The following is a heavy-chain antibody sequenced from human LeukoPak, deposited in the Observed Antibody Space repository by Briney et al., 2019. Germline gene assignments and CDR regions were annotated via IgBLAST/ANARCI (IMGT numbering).Heavy chain of an antibody. Sequence: SETLSLTCTVSGGSISSYSWTWIRQPAGKGLEWIGRIYTSGSTNYNPSLKSRVTMSVDTSKNQFSLKLSSVTAADTAVYYCARGSSSWYVYMDVWGKGTTVTVSS. CDR2: IYTSGST. V-gene: IGHV4-4*07. J-gene: IGHJ6*03. CDR1: GGSISSYS. D-gene: IGHD6-13*01. CDR3: ARGSSSWYVYMDV.